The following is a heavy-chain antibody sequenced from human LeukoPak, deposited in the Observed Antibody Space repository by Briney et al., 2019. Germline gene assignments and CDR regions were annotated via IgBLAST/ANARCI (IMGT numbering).Heavy chain of an antibody. CDR2: IYSGGRT. Sequence: GGSLILSCSASGLTVSNNYISWVRQAPGKGLEWVSAIYSGGRTYSADSVKGQFTLSRDNSKNTLYLQINSLRAEDTAVYYCARQKYLRGPDVEYFDYWGQGTLVTVSS. CDR3: ARQKYLRGPDVEYFDY. J-gene: IGHJ4*02. CDR1: GLTVSNNY. V-gene: IGHV3-66*04. D-gene: IGHD5/OR15-5a*01.